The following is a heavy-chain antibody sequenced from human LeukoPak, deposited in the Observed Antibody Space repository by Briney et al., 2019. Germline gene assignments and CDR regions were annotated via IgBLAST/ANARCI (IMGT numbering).Heavy chain of an antibody. D-gene: IGHD2-15*01. J-gene: IGHJ4*02. CDR1: GYTFTSYD. CDR2: MNPNSGNT. V-gene: IGHV1-8*01. Sequence: GASVKVSCKASGYTFTSYDINWVRQATGQGLEWMGWMNPNSGNTGYAQKFQGRVTMTRNTSISTAYMELSSLRSEDTAVYYCARGRREFVVAATRTYYFDYWGQGTLVTVSS. CDR3: ARGRREFVVAATRTYYFDY.